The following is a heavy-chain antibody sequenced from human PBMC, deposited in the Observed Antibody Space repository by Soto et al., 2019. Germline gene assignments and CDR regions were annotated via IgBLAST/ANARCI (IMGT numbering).Heavy chain of an antibody. V-gene: IGHV4-59*01. CDR3: ARGGSEGGLDV. J-gene: IGHJ6*02. D-gene: IGHD3-10*01. CDR1: GASISTYY. Sequence: QMQLQESGPGVVKPSETLSLTCTVSGASISTYYWTWIRQAPGKGLEWIGYLYYSGNTNYNPSLKSRVTMSVDTSKNHFYLTRTSATAADTAVYFCARGGSEGGLDVWGQGTTVVVSS. CDR2: LYYSGNT.